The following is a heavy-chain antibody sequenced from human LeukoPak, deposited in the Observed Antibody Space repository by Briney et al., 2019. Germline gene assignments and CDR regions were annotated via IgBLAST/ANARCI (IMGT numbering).Heavy chain of an antibody. J-gene: IGHJ6*02. V-gene: IGHV1-24*01. D-gene: IGHD4-17*01. Sequence: GASVKVSFKVSGYTLTELSMHWVRQAPGKGLEWMGGFDPEDGETIYAQKFQGRVTMTEDTSTDTAYMELSSLRSEDTAVYYCATTLHDYGDYRASYGMNVWGQGTTVTVSS. CDR3: ATTLHDYGDYRASYGMNV. CDR1: GYTLTELS. CDR2: FDPEDGET.